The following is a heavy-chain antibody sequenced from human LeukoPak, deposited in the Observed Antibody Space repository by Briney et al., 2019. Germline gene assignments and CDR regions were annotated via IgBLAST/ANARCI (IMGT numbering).Heavy chain of an antibody. CDR2: IIPIFGTA. V-gene: IGHV1-69*13. Sequence: SAKVSCKASGGTFSSYAISWVRHAPGQGLEWMGGIIPIFGTANYAQKFQGRVTITADESTSTAYMELSSLRSEDTAVYYCARAPQVAVGSPEYFQHWGQGTLVTVSS. CDR1: GGTFSSYA. D-gene: IGHD6-19*01. CDR3: ARAPQVAVGSPEYFQH. J-gene: IGHJ1*01.